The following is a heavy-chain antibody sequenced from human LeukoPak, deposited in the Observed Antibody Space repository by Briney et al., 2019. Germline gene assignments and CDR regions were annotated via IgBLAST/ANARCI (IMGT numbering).Heavy chain of an antibody. V-gene: IGHV3-64D*09. CDR1: GFNFSSHA. Sequence: PGESLRLSCSASGFNFSSHAMHWVRQAPGKGLEFVAVISDTGGSRYSADSVKDRFTISRDNSKNTLYLQMSSLRPEDTAVYYCVRDLWGFDYWGQGTLVTVSS. CDR2: ISDTGGSR. J-gene: IGHJ4*02. D-gene: IGHD2/OR15-2a*01. CDR3: VRDLWGFDY.